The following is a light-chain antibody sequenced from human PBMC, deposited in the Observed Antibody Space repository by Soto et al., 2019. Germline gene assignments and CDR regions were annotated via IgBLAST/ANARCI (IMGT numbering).Light chain of an antibody. CDR2: GAS. CDR1: QSVSTN. J-gene: IGKJ1*01. Sequence: RVMTQSPATLSLSPGERATLSCRASQSVSTNVAWYQQKPGQAPRLLISGASTRATDIPARFSGSGSGTDFTLTISSLQSEDFAVYYCQQYNNWPPWTFGQGTKVEVK. V-gene: IGKV3-15*01. CDR3: QQYNNWPPWT.